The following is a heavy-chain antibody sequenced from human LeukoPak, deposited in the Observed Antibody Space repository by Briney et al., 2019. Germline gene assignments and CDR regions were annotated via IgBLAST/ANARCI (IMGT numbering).Heavy chain of an antibody. CDR1: GGSFSGYY. V-gene: IGHV4-34*01. J-gene: IGHJ5*02. D-gene: IGHD6-13*01. Sequence: SETLSLTCAVYGGSFSGYYWSWIRQPPGKGLEWIGEINHSGSTNYNPSLKSRVTISVDTSKNQFSLKLSSVTAADTAVYYCARGLLIAAGNWFDPWGQGTLVTVSS. CDR3: ARGLLIAAGNWFDP. CDR2: INHSGST.